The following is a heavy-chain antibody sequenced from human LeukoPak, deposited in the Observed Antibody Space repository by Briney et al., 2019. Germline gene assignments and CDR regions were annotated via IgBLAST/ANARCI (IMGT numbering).Heavy chain of an antibody. CDR2: INSDGSST. CDR1: GFTFSSYW. Sequence: PGGSLRLSCAASGFTFSSYWMHWVRQAPGKGLVWVSRINSDGSSTNYADSVKGRFTIPRDNAKNILYLQMNSLRAEDTAVCYCVRNAMDVWGQGTTVTVSS. CDR3: VRNAMDV. J-gene: IGHJ6*02. V-gene: IGHV3-74*01.